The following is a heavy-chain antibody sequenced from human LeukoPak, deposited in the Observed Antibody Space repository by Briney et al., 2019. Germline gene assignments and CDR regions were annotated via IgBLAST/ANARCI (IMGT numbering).Heavy chain of an antibody. CDR2: ISSSSSSI. Sequence: GGSLRLSCVASGFTFRSDTMNWVRQAPGKGLEWVSSISSSSSSISYADSVKGRFTISRDNAKNSLYLQMYSLRAEDTALYYCARVVDYASIDFWGQGTQVTVSS. V-gene: IGHV3-21*01. J-gene: IGHJ4*02. CDR1: GFTFRSDT. D-gene: IGHD4-17*01. CDR3: ARVVDYASIDF.